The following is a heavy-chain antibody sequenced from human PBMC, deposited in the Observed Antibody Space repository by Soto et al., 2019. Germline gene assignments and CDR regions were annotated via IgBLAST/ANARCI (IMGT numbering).Heavy chain of an antibody. Sequence: QVQLVESGGGVVQPGRSLRLSCAASGFTFSSYGMHWVXQAPGKGLEWVAVIWYDGSNKYYADSVKGRFTISRDNSKNTLYLQMNSLRAEDTAVYYCARGGYCSGGSCYNNWYFDLWGRGTLVTVSS. CDR3: ARGGYCSGGSCYNNWYFDL. CDR2: IWYDGSNK. J-gene: IGHJ2*01. CDR1: GFTFSSYG. V-gene: IGHV3-33*01. D-gene: IGHD2-15*01.